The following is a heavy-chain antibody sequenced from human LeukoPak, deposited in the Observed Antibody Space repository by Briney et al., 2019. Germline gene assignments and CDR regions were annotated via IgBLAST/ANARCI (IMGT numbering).Heavy chain of an antibody. CDR3: ARGDFTYYYDSSGYYSFRGYFDY. D-gene: IGHD3-22*01. V-gene: IGHV4-59*01. J-gene: IGHJ4*02. CDR2: IYYSGST. Sequence: SETLSLTRTVSGGSISSYYWSWIRQPPGKGLEWIGYIYYSGSTNYNPSLKSRITISVDTSKNQFSLKLSSVTAADTAVYYCARGDFTYYYDSSGYYSFRGYFDYWGQGTLVTVSS. CDR1: GGSISSYY.